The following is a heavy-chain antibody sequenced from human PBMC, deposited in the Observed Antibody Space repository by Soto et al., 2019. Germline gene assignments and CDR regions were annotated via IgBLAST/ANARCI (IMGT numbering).Heavy chain of an antibody. D-gene: IGHD5-12*01. J-gene: IGHJ3*02. CDR1: GGSISSGGYY. Sequence: SETLSLTCTVSGGSISSGGYYWSWIRQHPGKGLEWIGYIYYSGSTYYNPSLKSRVTISVDTSKNQFSLKLSSVTAADTAVYYCARDQDSGYDFAFDIWGQGTMVTVSS. V-gene: IGHV4-31*03. CDR2: IYYSGST. CDR3: ARDQDSGYDFAFDI.